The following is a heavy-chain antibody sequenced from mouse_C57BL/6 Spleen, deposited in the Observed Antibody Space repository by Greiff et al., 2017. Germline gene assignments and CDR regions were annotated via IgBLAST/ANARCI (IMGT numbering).Heavy chain of an antibody. CDR2: IYPRSGNT. CDR3: ARWGYGSSYGYAMDY. V-gene: IGHV1-81*01. D-gene: IGHD1-1*01. CDR1: GYTFTSYG. J-gene: IGHJ4*01. Sequence: VMLVESGAELARPGASVKLSCKASGYTFTSYGISWVKQRTGQGLEWIGEIYPRSGNTYYNEKFKGKATLTADKSSSTAYMELRSLTSEDSAVYFCARWGYGSSYGYAMDYWGQGTSVTVSS.